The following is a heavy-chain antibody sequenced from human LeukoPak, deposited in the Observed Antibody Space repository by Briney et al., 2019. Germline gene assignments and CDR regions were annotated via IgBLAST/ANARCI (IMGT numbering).Heavy chain of an antibody. J-gene: IGHJ3*02. CDR1: GYSISSGYY. D-gene: IGHD3-3*01. CDR3: ARDLLQWFAAFDI. Sequence: SETLSLTCTVSGYSISSGYYWGWIRQPPGKGLEWIGSICHSGSTYYNPSLKSRVTISVDTSKNQFSLKLSSVTAADTAVYYCARDLLQWFAAFDIWGQGTMVTVSS. V-gene: IGHV4-38-2*02. CDR2: ICHSGST.